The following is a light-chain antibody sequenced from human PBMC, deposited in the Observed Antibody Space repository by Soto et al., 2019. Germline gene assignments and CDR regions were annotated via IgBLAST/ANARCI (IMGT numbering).Light chain of an antibody. CDR1: QSISTY. Sequence: DIQMTQSPSPLSASIGDRVNITCRASQSISTYLNWFQQKPGKAPKLLIYAASSLQGGVPSRFSGNGSGTEFTLTVSSLQLEDFATYYCQQSYGIPRTFGQGTKVDIK. CDR2: AAS. CDR3: QQSYGIPRT. V-gene: IGKV1-39*01. J-gene: IGKJ1*01.